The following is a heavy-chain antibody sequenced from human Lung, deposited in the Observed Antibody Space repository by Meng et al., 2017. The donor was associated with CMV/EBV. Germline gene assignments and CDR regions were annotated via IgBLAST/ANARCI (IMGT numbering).Heavy chain of an antibody. CDR2: ISYDGSNK. CDR3: ARDGIVVPSTSYYYYGMDV. J-gene: IGHJ6*02. CDR1: GFTFSSYA. V-gene: IGHV3-30*04. D-gene: IGHD2-2*01. Sequence: GESLKISCAASGFTFSSYAMHWVRQAPGKGLEWVAVISYDGSNKYYADSVKGRFTISRDNSKNTLYLQMNSLRAEDTAVYYCARDGIVVPSTSYYYYGMDVWXQETXVTVAS.